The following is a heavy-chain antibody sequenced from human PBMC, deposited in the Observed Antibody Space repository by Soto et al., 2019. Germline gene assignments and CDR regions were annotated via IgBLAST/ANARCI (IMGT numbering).Heavy chain of an antibody. V-gene: IGHV1-69*13. CDR1: GGTFSSYA. CDR2: IIPIFGTA. Sequence: SVKVSCKASGGTFSSYAISWVRQAPGQGLEWMGGIIPIFGTANYAQKFQGRVTITADESTSTAYMELSSLRSEDTAVYYCARGSLISSSAPRYYYYGMDVWGQGTTVTVSS. J-gene: IGHJ6*02. CDR3: ARGSLISSSAPRYYYYGMDV. D-gene: IGHD6-6*01.